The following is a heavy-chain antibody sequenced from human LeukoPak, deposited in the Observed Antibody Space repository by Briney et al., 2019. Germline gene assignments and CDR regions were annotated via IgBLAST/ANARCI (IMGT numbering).Heavy chain of an antibody. CDR1: GFTFDDYA. J-gene: IGHJ4*02. D-gene: IGHD3-22*01. CDR2: ISWNSGNI. CDR3: AKDVGAYYYDSSGYYRQFGYFDY. V-gene: IGHV3-9*03. Sequence: SLRLSCAASGFTFDDYAMHWVPQAPGKGLEGGSGISWNSGNIIYADSVKGRFTISRENAKNSLYLKMTSLRAEDMALYYCAKDVGAYYYDSSGYYRQFGYFDYWGQGTLVTVSS.